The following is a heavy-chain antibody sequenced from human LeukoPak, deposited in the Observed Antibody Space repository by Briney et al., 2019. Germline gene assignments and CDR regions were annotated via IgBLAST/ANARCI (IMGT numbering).Heavy chain of an antibody. CDR3: ARDGLWIQNAFDI. J-gene: IGHJ3*02. V-gene: IGHV4-4*07. D-gene: IGHD5-18*01. CDR2: IYTSGST. Sequence: SETLSLTCTVSGVSISSYYWSWIRQPAGKGLEWIGRIYTSGSTYYNPSLKSRVAVSVDTSKNQFSLKLSSVTAADTAVYYCARDGLWIQNAFDIWGQGTMVTVSS. CDR1: GVSISSYY.